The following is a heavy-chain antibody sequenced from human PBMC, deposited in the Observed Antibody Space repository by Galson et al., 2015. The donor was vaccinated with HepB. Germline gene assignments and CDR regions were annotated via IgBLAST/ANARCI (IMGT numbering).Heavy chain of an antibody. D-gene: IGHD4-17*01. CDR2: ISSYISDT. V-gene: IGHV3-11*06. CDR1: GFSFSDYY. J-gene: IGHJ4*02. CDR3: AREGGYGDYED. Sequence: SLRLSCAASGFSFSDYYMSWIRQAPGKGLEWVSYISSYISDTNYADSVRGRFTISRDNAKNSLYLQMNSLRAEDTAVYYCAREGGYGDYEDWGQGTLVTVSS.